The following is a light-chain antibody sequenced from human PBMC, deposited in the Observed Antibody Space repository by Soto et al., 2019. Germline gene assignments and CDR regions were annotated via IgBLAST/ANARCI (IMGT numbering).Light chain of an antibody. CDR1: GSDVGGYNY. V-gene: IGLV2-14*01. Sequence: QSALTQPASVSGSPGQSITISCTGTGSDVGGYNYVSWYQHHPGKAPKLMIYEVSNRPSGVSNRFSGSKSGNTAFLTISGLQAEDEADYYCSSYTSSSTPHVVFGGGTKLTVL. CDR2: EVS. J-gene: IGLJ2*01. CDR3: SSYTSSSTPHVV.